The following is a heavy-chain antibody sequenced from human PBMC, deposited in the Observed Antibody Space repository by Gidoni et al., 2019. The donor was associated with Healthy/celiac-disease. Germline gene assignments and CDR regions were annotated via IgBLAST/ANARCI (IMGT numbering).Heavy chain of an antibody. CDR2: IIPIFGTA. D-gene: IGHD1-26*01. Sequence: QVQLVQSGAEVKKPGSAVKVSCKASGGPFSSYAISWVRQAPGQGLEWMGGIIPIFGTANYAQKFQGRVTITADESTSTAYMELSSLRSEDTAVYYCARTIVGATTLYYFDYWGQGTLVTVSS. J-gene: IGHJ4*02. CDR3: ARTIVGATTLYYFDY. CDR1: GGPFSSYA. V-gene: IGHV1-69*01.